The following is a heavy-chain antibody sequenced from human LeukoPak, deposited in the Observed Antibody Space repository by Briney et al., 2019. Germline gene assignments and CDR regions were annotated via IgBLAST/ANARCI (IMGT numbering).Heavy chain of an antibody. J-gene: IGHJ5*02. CDR2: MNPNSGNT. CDR3: ARSQEPYDFWSGYYNWFDP. D-gene: IGHD3-3*01. Sequence: ASVKVSCKASGYTFTSYDINWVRQATGQGLEWMGWMNPNSGNTGYAQKFQGRVTMTRNTSISTAYMELSSLRSEDTAVYYCARSQEPYDFWSGYYNWFDPWGQGTLVTVSS. V-gene: IGHV1-8*01. CDR1: GYTFTSYD.